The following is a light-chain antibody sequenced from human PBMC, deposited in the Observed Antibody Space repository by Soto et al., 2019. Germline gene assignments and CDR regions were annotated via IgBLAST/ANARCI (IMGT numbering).Light chain of an antibody. CDR3: QQTYSTPYT. J-gene: IGKJ2*01. CDR1: QRITTY. CDR2: TSG. Sequence: IHMTQSPSSLSASVGDRVTITCRASQRITTYLNWYQQKSGEAPKLLISTSGTLQRGVPSRFTGSGSGTDFTLTITSLHPADFATYFCQQTYSTPYTFGQGTKLEIK. V-gene: IGKV1-39*01.